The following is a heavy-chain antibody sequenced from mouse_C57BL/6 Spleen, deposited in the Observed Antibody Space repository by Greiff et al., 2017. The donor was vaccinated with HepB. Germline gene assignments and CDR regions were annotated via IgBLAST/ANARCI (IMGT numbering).Heavy chain of an antibody. J-gene: IGHJ4*01. V-gene: IGHV1-50*01. CDR3: ARKITSWGAMDY. Sequence: QVQLQQPGAELVKPGASVKLSCKASGYTFTSYWMQWVKQRPGQGLEWIGEIDPSDSYTNYNQKFKGKATLTVDTSSSTAYMQLSSLTSEDSAVYYCARKITSWGAMDYWGQGTSVTVSS. CDR1: GYTFTSYW. CDR2: IDPSDSYT. D-gene: IGHD1-1*01.